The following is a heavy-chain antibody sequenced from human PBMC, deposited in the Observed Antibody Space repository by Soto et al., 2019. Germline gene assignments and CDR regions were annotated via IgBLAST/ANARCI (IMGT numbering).Heavy chain of an antibody. D-gene: IGHD3-3*02. V-gene: IGHV1-69*12. CDR2: IMPVFPTP. Sequence: QVQLVQSGAEVKKPGSSVKVSCKTSGGTFRTSAISWVRQAPGQGLEWMGGIMPVFPTPDYAQKFQGRVTITADESTGTAYMELSSLRSEDTAVYYCARDKDRQQLGGNYYYIMDVWRQGTTVTVSS. CDR3: ARDKDRQQLGGNYYYIMDV. J-gene: IGHJ6*01. CDR1: GGTFRTSA.